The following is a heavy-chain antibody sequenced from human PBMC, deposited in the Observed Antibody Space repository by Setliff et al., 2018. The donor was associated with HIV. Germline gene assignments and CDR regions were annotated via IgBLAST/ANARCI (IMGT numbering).Heavy chain of an antibody. V-gene: IGHV1-18*01. Sequence: ASVKVSCKTSGYNFNNYAVIWVRQAPGQGLEWIGWISGYNGHLKHAQKFQGRLTMTTDTSTSTAYMELRSLRSDDTAVYYCARDGWRHVLHGNYYYYFMDVWGKGTTVTVSS. CDR3: ARDGWRHVLHGNYYYYFMDV. J-gene: IGHJ6*03. CDR2: ISGYNGHL. D-gene: IGHD2-8*01. CDR1: GYNFNNYA.